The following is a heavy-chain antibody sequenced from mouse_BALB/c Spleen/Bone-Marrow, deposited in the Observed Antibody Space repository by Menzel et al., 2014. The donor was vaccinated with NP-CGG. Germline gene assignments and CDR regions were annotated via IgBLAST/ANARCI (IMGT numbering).Heavy chain of an antibody. CDR3: ARSISHYYGSNWYFDV. CDR1: GFTFSSFG. CDR2: ISSGSSTI. J-gene: IGHJ1*01. D-gene: IGHD1-1*01. Sequence: EVKLMESGGGLVQPGGSRKLSCAASGFTFSSFGTHWVRQAPEKGLEWVAYISSGSSTIYYADTVKGRFTISRDNPKNTLFLQMTSLRSEDTAMYYCARSISHYYGSNWYFDVWGAGTTVTVSS. V-gene: IGHV5-17*02.